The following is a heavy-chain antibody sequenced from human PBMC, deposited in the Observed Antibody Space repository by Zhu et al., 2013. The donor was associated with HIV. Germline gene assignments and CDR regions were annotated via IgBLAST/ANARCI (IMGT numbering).Heavy chain of an antibody. CDR1: GFTFTSSA. Sequence: QMQLVQSGPEVKKPGTSVKVSCKASGFTFTSSAVQWVRQARGQRLEWIGWIVVGSGNTNYAQKFQERVTITRDMSTSTAYMELSSLRSEDTAVYYCARPNDSSGYWVYGMDVWGQGTTVTVSS. J-gene: IGHJ6*02. D-gene: IGHD3-22*01. V-gene: IGHV1-58*01. CDR3: ARPNDSSGYWVYGMDV. CDR2: IVVGSGNT.